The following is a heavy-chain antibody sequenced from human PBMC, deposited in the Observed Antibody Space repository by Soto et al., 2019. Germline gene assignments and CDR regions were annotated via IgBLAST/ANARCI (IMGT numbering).Heavy chain of an antibody. Sequence: GGSLRLSCTASGFTFGDYAMSWVRQAPGKGLEWVGFIRSKAYGGTTEYAASVKGRFTISRDDSKSIAYLQMNSLKTEDTAVYYCTRSHSSSWYDDYYYYYGMDVWGQGTTVTVS. D-gene: IGHD6-13*01. CDR2: IRSKAYGGTT. J-gene: IGHJ6*02. CDR3: TRSHSSSWYDDYYYYYGMDV. V-gene: IGHV3-49*04. CDR1: GFTFGDYA.